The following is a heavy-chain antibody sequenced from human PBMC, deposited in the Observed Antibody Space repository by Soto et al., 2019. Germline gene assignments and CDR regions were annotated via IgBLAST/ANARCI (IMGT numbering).Heavy chain of an antibody. J-gene: IGHJ4*02. CDR3: AIFGSPGSTCYLDS. CDR2: IWYDGNRK. V-gene: IGHV3-33*01. D-gene: IGHD1-7*01. CDR1: GFTFSSYD. Sequence: GGSLRLSCAASGFTFSSYDIHWVRQAPGKGLEWVAVIWYDGNRKYYADSVKGRFTISRDNAKNTLYLQMDSLRPEDTAVHYSAIFGSPGSTCYLDSWGQGTLVTVSS.